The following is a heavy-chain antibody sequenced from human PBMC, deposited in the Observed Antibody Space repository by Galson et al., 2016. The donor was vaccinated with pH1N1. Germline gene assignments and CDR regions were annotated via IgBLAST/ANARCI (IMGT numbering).Heavy chain of an antibody. Sequence: SLRLSCAVSGFTFDSHEMNWVRQAPGKGLEWVASISSGGNTMFYADSVKGRFIISRDNAKNPLYLQMNSLRVEDTAVYYCARAYYDPLTRFSGAFDYWGQGTLSPSP. CDR3: ARAYYDPLTRFSGAFDY. V-gene: IGHV3-48*03. J-gene: IGHJ4*02. D-gene: IGHD3-9*01. CDR1: GFTFDSHE. CDR2: ISSGGNTM.